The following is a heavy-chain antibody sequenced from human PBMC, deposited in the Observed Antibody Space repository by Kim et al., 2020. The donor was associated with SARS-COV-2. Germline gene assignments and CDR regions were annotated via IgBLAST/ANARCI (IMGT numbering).Heavy chain of an antibody. Sequence: ADSVKGRFTISSDGAKNSLYLQMNSLRAEDTALYYCAKDDKLSYYYYMDVWGTETTVTVSS. V-gene: IGHV3-9*01. D-gene: IGHD3-10*01. J-gene: IGHJ6*03. CDR3: AKDDKLSYYYYMDV.